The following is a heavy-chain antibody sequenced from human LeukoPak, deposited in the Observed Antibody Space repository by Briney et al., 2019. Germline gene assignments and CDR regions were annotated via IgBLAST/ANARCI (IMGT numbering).Heavy chain of an antibody. V-gene: IGHV4-61*02. CDR2: IYTTGST. Sequence: SETLSLTCTVSGGSISSGSYYWSWIRQPAGKGLEWIGRIYTTGSTNYNPSLKSRLTIPVDTSKNQFSLKLRSVTAADTAVYYCARPNIRYCSGGACSNDGSDYWGQGTLVTVSS. D-gene: IGHD2-15*01. CDR1: GGSISSGSYY. J-gene: IGHJ4*02. CDR3: ARPNIRYCSGGACSNDGSDY.